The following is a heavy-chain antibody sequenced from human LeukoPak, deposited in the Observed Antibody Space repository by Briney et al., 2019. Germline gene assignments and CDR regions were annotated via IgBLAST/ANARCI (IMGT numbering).Heavy chain of an antibody. J-gene: IGHJ4*02. V-gene: IGHV3-74*01. D-gene: IGHD7-27*01. CDR2: IKSDRTST. CDR3: AIIQLGG. Sequence: GPLSLSCAVPGFTVSTYWMDWFREPPGRGLVGVSRIKSDRTSTSYADSVKGRFTISRENAKNMLYLQMNSQRPEYTALYYCAIIQLGGWGPGTLVTVSS. CDR1: GFTVSTYW.